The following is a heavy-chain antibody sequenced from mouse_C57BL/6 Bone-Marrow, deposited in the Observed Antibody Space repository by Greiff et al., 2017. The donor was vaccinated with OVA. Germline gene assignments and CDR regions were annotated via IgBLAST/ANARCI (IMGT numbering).Heavy chain of an antibody. J-gene: IGHJ1*03. CDR2: IDPSDSYT. V-gene: IGHV1-50*01. CDR1: GYTFTSYW. Sequence: VQLQQPGAELVKPGASVKLSCKASGYTFTSYWMQWVNQRPGQGLEWIGEIDPSDSYTNYNQKFKGKATLTVDTSSSTAYMQLSSRTSEDSAVYYGAREAYYYRPYGYFDVWGTGTTVTVSS. D-gene: IGHD1-1*01. CDR3: AREAYYYRPYGYFDV.